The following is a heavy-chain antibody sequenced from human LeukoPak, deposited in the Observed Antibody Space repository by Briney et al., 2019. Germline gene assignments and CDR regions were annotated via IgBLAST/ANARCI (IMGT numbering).Heavy chain of an antibody. Sequence: PSETLSLTCTVSGGSISSYYWSWIRQPPGKGLEWIGYIYYSGSTNYNPSLKSRVTISVDTSKNQFSLKLSSVTAADTAVYYCARHKRITMVRGVRTDAFDIWGQGTMVTVPS. CDR1: GGSISSYY. V-gene: IGHV4-59*08. CDR3: ARHKRITMVRGVRTDAFDI. D-gene: IGHD3-10*01. CDR2: IYYSGST. J-gene: IGHJ3*02.